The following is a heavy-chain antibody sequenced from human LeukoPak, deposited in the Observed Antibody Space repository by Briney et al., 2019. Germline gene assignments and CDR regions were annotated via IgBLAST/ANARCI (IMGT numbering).Heavy chain of an antibody. D-gene: IGHD3-22*01. Sequence: GGSLRLSCAASGFTSSSYIMNWVRQAPGKRLEWVSSISSSSSYIYYADSVKGRFTISRDNAKNSLYLQMNSLRAEDTAVYYCARGYYDSRGYYYFLDYWGQGTLVTVSS. V-gene: IGHV3-21*01. CDR3: ARGYYDSRGYYYFLDY. CDR1: GFTSSSYI. CDR2: ISSSSSYI. J-gene: IGHJ4*02.